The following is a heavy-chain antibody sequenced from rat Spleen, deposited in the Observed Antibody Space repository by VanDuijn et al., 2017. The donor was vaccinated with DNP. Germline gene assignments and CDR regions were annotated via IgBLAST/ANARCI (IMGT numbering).Heavy chain of an antibody. CDR3: AGAYYDRNYAIDA. D-gene: IGHD1-6*01. Sequence: QVQLKESGPGLVQPSWTLSLTCTVSGFSLTTYTVSWVRQPPGKGLEWIAAISSGGSTYYNSALNSQLSISRDTAKDQIFLMMNSLQAEVTAMYFCAGAYYDRNYAIDAWGQGTSVTVSS. CDR2: ISSGGST. CDR1: GFSLTTYT. J-gene: IGHJ4*01. V-gene: IGHV2-6*01.